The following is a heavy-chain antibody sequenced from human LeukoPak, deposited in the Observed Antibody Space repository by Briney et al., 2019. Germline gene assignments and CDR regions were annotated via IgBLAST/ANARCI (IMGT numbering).Heavy chain of an antibody. D-gene: IGHD2-8*01. V-gene: IGHV1-18*01. CDR2: ISAYNGNT. Sequence: ASVKVSCKASGYTFTSYGISWVRQAPGQGLEWMGWISAYNGNTNYAQKLQGRVTMATDTSTSTAYMELRSLRSDDTAVYYCARTPSLGYCTNGVCYTHYYYYYGMDVWGQGTTVTVSS. J-gene: IGHJ6*02. CDR1: GYTFTSYG. CDR3: ARTPSLGYCTNGVCYTHYYYYYGMDV.